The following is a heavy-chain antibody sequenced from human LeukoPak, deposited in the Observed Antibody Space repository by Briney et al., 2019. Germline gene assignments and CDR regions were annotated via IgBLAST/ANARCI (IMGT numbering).Heavy chain of an antibody. CDR3: VRFSSSWSYFDC. CDR2: IIYSGST. J-gene: IGHJ4*02. D-gene: IGHD6-13*01. CDR1: GGSIGNYY. V-gene: IGHV4-59*01. Sequence: SETLSLTCTVSGGSIGNYYWNWIRQPPGKGLEWIGHIIYSGSTNYNPSLKSRVTISVDTSKNQFSLKLSSVTAADTALYYCVRFSSSWSYFDCWGQGTLVTVSS.